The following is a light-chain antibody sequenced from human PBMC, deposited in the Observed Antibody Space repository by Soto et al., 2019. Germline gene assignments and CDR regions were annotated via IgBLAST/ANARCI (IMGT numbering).Light chain of an antibody. CDR3: QQYFTSPLN. J-gene: IGKJ4*01. CDR2: GVS. V-gene: IGKV3-20*01. CDR1: QTVSRSF. Sequence: EVVLTQSPGTLSLSQGERATLXXRASQTVSRSFVAGDQQKPGTAPRXXLYGVSSRATGSPDRFSGTGSGTDFTLTISRLEPEDFAVYYCQQYFTSPLNFGGGTKVDIK.